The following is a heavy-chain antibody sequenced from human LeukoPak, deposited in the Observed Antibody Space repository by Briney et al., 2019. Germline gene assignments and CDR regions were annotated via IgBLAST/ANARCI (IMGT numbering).Heavy chain of an antibody. V-gene: IGHV4-39*07. Sequence: SETLSLTCTGSGGSISSSSYYWGWMRQPPGKGLEWIGSIYHSGSTYYNPSLKSRVTVSVDTSKNQFSLKLSSVTAADTAVYYCAREIWSSGFYYMDVWGKGTTVTISS. CDR2: IYHSGST. J-gene: IGHJ6*03. CDR1: GGSISSSSYY. CDR3: AREIWSSGFYYMDV. D-gene: IGHD3-3*01.